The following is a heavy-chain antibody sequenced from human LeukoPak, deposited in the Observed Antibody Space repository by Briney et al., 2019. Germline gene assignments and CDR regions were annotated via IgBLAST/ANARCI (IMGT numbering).Heavy chain of an antibody. Sequence: GGSLRLSCAASGFTFSDYYMSWIRQAPGKELEWVSYISSSGSTIYYADSVKGRFTISRDNAKNSLYLQMNSLRAEDTAVYYCAREPLYYDFWSGYSRTDAFDIWGQGTMVTVSS. J-gene: IGHJ3*02. CDR3: AREPLYYDFWSGYSRTDAFDI. D-gene: IGHD3-3*01. CDR2: ISSSGSTI. V-gene: IGHV3-11*04. CDR1: GFTFSDYY.